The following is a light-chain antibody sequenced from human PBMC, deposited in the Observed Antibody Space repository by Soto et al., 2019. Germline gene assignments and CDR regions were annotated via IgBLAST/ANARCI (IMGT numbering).Light chain of an antibody. CDR3: QKFSSYPLN. V-gene: IGKV3-20*01. CDR1: QTVRNNY. Sequence: EFVLTQSPVTLSLSPGERATLSCSASQTVRNNYLAWYQQKPGQAPRLLIYDASSRATGIPDRFSGGGSGTDFTLTISRLEPEDFAVYYCQKFSSYPLNFGGGTKVDIK. CDR2: DAS. J-gene: IGKJ4*01.